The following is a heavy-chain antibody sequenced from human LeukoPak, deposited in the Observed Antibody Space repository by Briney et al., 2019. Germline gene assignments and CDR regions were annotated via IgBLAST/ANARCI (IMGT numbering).Heavy chain of an antibody. CDR3: AKVLNPLLRYYFDY. J-gene: IGHJ4*02. Sequence: GRSLRLSCAASGLTFSSYAMSWVRQAPGKGLEWVSAISGSGGSTYYADSVKGRFTISRDNSKNTLYLQMNSLRAEDTAVYYCAKVLNPLLRYYFDYWGQGTLVTVSS. D-gene: IGHD2-2*02. V-gene: IGHV3-23*01. CDR2: ISGSGGST. CDR1: GLTFSSYA.